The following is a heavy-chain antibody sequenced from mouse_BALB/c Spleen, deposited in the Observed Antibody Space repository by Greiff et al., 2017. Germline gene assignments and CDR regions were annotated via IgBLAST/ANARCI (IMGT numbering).Heavy chain of an antibody. V-gene: IGHV1-67*01. CDR3: ARSTMITTRAHWYFDV. J-gene: IGHJ1*01. Sequence: QVQLQQSGPELVRPGVSVKISCKGSGYTFTDYAMHWVKQSHAKSLEWIGVISTYSGNTNYNQKFKGKATLTSDKSSSTAYMELSSLTSEDSAVYYCARSTMITTRAHWYFDVWGAGTTVTVSS. D-gene: IGHD2-4*01. CDR2: ISTYSGNT. CDR1: GYTFTDYA.